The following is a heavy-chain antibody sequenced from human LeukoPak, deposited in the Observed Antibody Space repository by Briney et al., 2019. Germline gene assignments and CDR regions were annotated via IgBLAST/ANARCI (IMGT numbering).Heavy chain of an antibody. CDR2: INHSGST. V-gene: IGHV4-34*01. Sequence: SETLSLTCAVYGGSFSGYYWSWIRQPPGKGLEWSGEINHSGSTNYNPSLKSRVTISVDTSKSQFSLKLSSVTAADTAVYYCARRRIMITFGGVIDYYFDYWGQGTLVTVSS. J-gene: IGHJ4*02. CDR1: GGSFSGYY. CDR3: ARRRIMITFGGVIDYYFDY. D-gene: IGHD3-16*02.